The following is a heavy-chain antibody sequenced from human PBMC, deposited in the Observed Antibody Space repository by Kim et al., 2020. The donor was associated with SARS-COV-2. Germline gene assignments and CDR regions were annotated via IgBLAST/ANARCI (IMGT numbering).Heavy chain of an antibody. D-gene: IGHD3-10*01. V-gene: IGHV3-30*02. Sequence: SVKGRFTVSRDNSKNTLFLQMNSLRPEDTATYYCAKDRVAGVSIGSWFDPWGHGTLVTVSS. J-gene: IGHJ5*02. CDR3: AKDRVAGVSIGSWFDP.